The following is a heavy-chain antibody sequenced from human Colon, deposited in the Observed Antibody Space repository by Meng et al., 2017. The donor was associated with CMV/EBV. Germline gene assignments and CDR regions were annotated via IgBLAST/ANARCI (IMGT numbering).Heavy chain of an antibody. Sequence: GESLKISCAASGFTFSNAWMSWVRQAPGKGLEWVGRIKSKTDGGTTDYAAPVKGRFTISRDDSKNTLYLQMNSLKTEDTAVYYCTTGNILVGAKYFQHWGQGTLVTVSS. CDR1: GFTFSNAW. D-gene: IGHD1-26*01. J-gene: IGHJ1*01. CDR2: IKSKTDGGTT. V-gene: IGHV3-15*01. CDR3: TTGNILVGAKYFQH.